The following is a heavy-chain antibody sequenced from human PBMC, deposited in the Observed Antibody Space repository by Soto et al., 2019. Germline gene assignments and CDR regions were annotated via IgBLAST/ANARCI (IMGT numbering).Heavy chain of an antibody. CDR1: GFTFSSYG. V-gene: IGHV3-30*18. J-gene: IGHJ4*02. Sequence: AGGSLRLSCAASGFTFSSYGMHWVRQAPGKGLEWVAVISYDGSNKYYADSVKGRFTISRDNSKNTLYLQMNSLRAEDTAVYYCAKDWNYYGSGSYYRYWGQGTLVTVSS. D-gene: IGHD3-10*01. CDR2: ISYDGSNK. CDR3: AKDWNYYGSGSYYRY.